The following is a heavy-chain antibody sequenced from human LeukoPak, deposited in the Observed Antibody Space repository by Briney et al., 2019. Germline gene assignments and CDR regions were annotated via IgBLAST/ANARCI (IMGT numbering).Heavy chain of an antibody. CDR1: GYTFTSYA. V-gene: IGHV7-4-1*02. CDR3: ARERATPYSSGWYILDY. Sequence: ASVKVSCKASGYTFTSYAMNWVRQAPGQGLEWMGWINTNTGNPTYAQGFTGRFVFSLDTSVSTAYLQISSLKAEDTAVYYCARERATPYSSGWYILDYWGQGTLVTVSS. D-gene: IGHD6-19*01. CDR2: INTNTGNP. J-gene: IGHJ4*02.